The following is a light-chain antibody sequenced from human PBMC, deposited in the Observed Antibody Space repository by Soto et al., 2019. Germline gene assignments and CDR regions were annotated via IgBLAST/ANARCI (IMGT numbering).Light chain of an antibody. CDR1: QSLSNNIY. J-gene: IGKJ1*01. CDR3: QQYGSSGT. V-gene: IGKV3-20*01. CDR2: GAS. Sequence: DIVLTQSPGPLSLSPGERATLSCMSSQSLSNNIYLAWYQQKPGQAHRILIYGASSRATGIPNRFSGSGSGTDFTLTISRLGPEDFAVYYCQQYGSSGTLGQGTKVDIK.